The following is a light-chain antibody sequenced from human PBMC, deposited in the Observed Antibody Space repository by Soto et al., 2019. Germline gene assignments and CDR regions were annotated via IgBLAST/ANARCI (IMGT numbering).Light chain of an antibody. CDR3: QQYDNLPIT. Sequence: DIHMTQSPSSLSASVGDRVTITCQASQDISIYLNWYQQKQGKAPKLLIYDASNLETGVPSRFSGSGSGTDFTFTISSLQPEDIATHYCQQYDNLPITFSQGTRLEIK. V-gene: IGKV1-33*01. CDR1: QDISIY. J-gene: IGKJ5*01. CDR2: DAS.